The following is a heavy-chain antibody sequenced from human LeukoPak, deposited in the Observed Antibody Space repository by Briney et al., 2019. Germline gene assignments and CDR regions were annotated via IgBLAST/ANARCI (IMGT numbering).Heavy chain of an antibody. Sequence: GRSLRLSCAASGFTFSSYSMNWVRQAPGKGLEWVSSISSSSSYIYYADSVKGRFTISRDNAKNSLYLEMNSLRAEDTAVYYCARRGGRTEGSLTYGSGITLNWYFDLWGRGTLVTVSS. CDR3: ARRGGRTEGSLTYGSGITLNWYFDL. V-gene: IGHV3-21*01. J-gene: IGHJ2*01. D-gene: IGHD3-10*01. CDR2: ISSSSSYI. CDR1: GFTFSSYS.